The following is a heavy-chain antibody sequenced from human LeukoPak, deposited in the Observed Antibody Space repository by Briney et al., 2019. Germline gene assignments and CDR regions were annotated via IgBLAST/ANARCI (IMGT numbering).Heavy chain of an antibody. CDR3: ARVTGYYYYMDV. Sequence: PSETLSLTCSVSSGSNNKFYWSWIRQPPGKGLEWIGYIYYSGSTNYNPSLQSRVTISVDTSKSQFYLKLSSVTAADTAVYYCARVTGYYYYMDVWGKGTTVTVSS. V-gene: IGHV4-59*01. CDR2: IYYSGST. CDR1: SGSNNKFY. J-gene: IGHJ6*03.